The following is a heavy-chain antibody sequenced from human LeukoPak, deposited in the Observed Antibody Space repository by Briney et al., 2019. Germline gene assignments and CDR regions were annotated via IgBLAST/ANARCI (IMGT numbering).Heavy chain of an antibody. D-gene: IGHD2-15*01. V-gene: IGHV3-15*01. Sequence: GGSLRLSCAASGFTFSNAWMSWVRQAPGKGLEWVGRIKSKTDGGTTDYAAPVKGRFTISRDDSKNTLYLQMNSLKTEDTAVYHCRVEVVAAIHFDYWGQGTLVTVSS. CDR1: GFTFSNAW. CDR2: IKSKTDGGTT. J-gene: IGHJ4*02. CDR3: RVEVVAAIHFDY.